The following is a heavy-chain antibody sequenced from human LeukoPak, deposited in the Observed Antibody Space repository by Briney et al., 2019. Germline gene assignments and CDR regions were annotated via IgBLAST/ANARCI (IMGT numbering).Heavy chain of an antibody. V-gene: IGHV3-9*01. CDR1: GFTFDDYA. CDR3: AKARDIVVVPGGYDY. J-gene: IGHJ4*02. D-gene: IGHD2-2*01. Sequence: GGSLRLSCAASGFTFDDYAMHWVRQAPGKGLEWVSGISWNSGSIGYADSVKGRFTISRDNAKNSLYLQMNSLRAEDTVLYYCAKARDIVVVPGGYDYWGQGTLVTVSS. CDR2: ISWNSGSI.